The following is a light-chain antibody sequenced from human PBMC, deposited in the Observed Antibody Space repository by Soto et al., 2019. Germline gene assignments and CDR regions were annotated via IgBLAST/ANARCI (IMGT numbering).Light chain of an antibody. J-gene: IGKJ1*01. V-gene: IGKV1-5*01. CDR3: QHYNAFPWP. CDR2: GAS. Sequence: DIQMTQSPSTLSASVGDRVAITCRASQSRNWLAWYQDKPGKAPKLLIYGASSLESGVPSRFSGSGSGTEFTLTIGGLQPDDFATYYCQHYNAFPWPFSQGTKVDI. CDR1: QSRNW.